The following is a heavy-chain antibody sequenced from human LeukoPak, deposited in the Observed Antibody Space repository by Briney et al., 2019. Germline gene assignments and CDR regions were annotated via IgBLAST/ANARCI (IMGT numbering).Heavy chain of an antibody. V-gene: IGHV3-48*01. J-gene: IGHJ4*02. CDR1: AFTFSDYS. CDR2: ISGRSSTI. D-gene: IGHD1-26*01. CDR3: ARDRLTSGSYFFDY. Sequence: PGGSLRLSCAASAFTFSDYSMNWVRQAPGKGLEWISYISGRSSTIYYADSVRGRFTISRDNAKNSMYLQMNSLRAEDTAVYYCARDRLTSGSYFFDYWGQGTLVTVCS.